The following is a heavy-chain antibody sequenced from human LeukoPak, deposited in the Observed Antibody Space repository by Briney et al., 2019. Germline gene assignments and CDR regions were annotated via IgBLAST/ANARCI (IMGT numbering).Heavy chain of an antibody. CDR2: ISAYNGNT. V-gene: IGHV1-18*01. Sequence: ASVKVSCKASGYTFPSYGISWVRQASGQGLEWMGWISAYNGNTDYGQKFQGRVTMTTDTSTSTAYVELRSLRSDDTAVYYCARDRLSAAGGWDLVFDYWGQGTLVTVSS. CDR3: ARDRLSAAGGWDLVFDY. D-gene: IGHD1-26*01. CDR1: GYTFPSYG. J-gene: IGHJ4*02.